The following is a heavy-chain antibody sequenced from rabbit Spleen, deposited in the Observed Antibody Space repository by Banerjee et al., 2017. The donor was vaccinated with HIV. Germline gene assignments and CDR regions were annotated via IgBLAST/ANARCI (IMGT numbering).Heavy chain of an antibody. J-gene: IGHJ4*01. CDR3: ARDGTGGSYFAL. CDR1: GFDFSTYS. V-gene: IGHV1S47*01. Sequence: QEQLVESGGGLVQPGGSLTLSCKASGFDFSTYSMSWVRQAPGKGLEWIGYIVPIFGVTYYANWVNGRFTISSHNAQNTLYLQLNSLTAADTATYFCARDGTGGSYFALWGPGTLVTVS. CDR2: IVPIFGVT. D-gene: IGHD8-1*01.